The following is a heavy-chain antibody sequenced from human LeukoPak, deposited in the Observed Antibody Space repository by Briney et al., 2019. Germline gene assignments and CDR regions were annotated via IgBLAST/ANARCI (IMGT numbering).Heavy chain of an antibody. Sequence: KPSETLSLTCTVSAGSISSSNYYWGWIRQPPGKGLEWIGSMYYRGSTYHNPSLKSRVTISVDTSKNQFSLKLSSVTAADTAVYYCATTTIRLGYWGQGTLVTVSS. V-gene: IGHV4-39*07. D-gene: IGHD1-26*01. CDR3: ATTTIRLGY. J-gene: IGHJ4*02. CDR1: AGSISSSNYY. CDR2: MYYRGST.